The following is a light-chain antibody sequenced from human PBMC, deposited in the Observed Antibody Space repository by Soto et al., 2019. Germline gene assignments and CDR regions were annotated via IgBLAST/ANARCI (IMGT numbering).Light chain of an antibody. CDR1: SGSVSTSYY. V-gene: IGLV8-61*01. J-gene: IGLJ6*01. Sequence: QTVVTQEPSFSVSPGRTVTLTCGLSSGSVSTSYYPSWYQQTPGQAPRTLIYSTNTRSSGVPDRFSGSILGNKAALTITGAQADDESDYYCVLAEGVFGSGTQLTVL. CDR3: VLAEGV. CDR2: STN.